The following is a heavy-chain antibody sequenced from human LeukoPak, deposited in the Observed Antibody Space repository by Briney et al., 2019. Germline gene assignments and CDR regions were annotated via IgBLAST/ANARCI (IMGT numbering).Heavy chain of an antibody. D-gene: IGHD5-18*01. CDR3: TRDGYTKADY. V-gene: IGHV5-51*01. J-gene: IGHJ4*02. CDR2: IYPGDSDT. Sequence: GESLKISCKASGYSFTTYWIGWVRQMPGRGLEWMGIIYPGDSDTRYSPSFQGQVTISADKSISTAYLQWSSLTASDTAIYYCTRDGYTKADYWGQGTLVTVSS. CDR1: GYSFTTYW.